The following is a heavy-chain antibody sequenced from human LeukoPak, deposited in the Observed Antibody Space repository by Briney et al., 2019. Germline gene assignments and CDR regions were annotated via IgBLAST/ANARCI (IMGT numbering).Heavy chain of an antibody. CDR2: IYPGDSDT. CDR3: ARLGHGGSGSLDY. Sequence: GESLKISFKGSGXSFNSYCIGWVRQMPGKGLEWMGIIYPGDSDTRYSPSFQGQVTISADKSISTAYLQWSSLKASDTAMYYCARLGHGGSGSLDYWGQGALVTVSS. J-gene: IGHJ4*02. D-gene: IGHD3-10*01. CDR1: GXSFNSYC. V-gene: IGHV5-51*01.